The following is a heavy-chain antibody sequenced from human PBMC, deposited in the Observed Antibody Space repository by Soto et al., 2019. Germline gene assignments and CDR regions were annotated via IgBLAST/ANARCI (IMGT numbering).Heavy chain of an antibody. CDR1: GFTFSSYA. J-gene: IGHJ4*02. Sequence: EVQLLESGGGLVQPGGSLRLSCAASGFTFSSYAMRWVRQAPGKGLEWVAAISGSGGSTYYADSVKGRFTISRDNSKNTLYLQMNSLRAEDTAVYYCARRGSGSYYDYWGQGTLVTVSS. D-gene: IGHD1-26*01. CDR2: ISGSGGST. CDR3: ARRGSGSYYDY. V-gene: IGHV3-23*01.